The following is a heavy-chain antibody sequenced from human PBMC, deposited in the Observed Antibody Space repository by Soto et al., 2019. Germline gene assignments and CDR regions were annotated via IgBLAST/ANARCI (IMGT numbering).Heavy chain of an antibody. CDR2: IIPIFGTV. Sequence: QVQLLQSGAEVKKPGSSVRVSCEASGGTFRTYAISWVRQAPGQGLEWMGEIIPIFGTVNYAQEIKGTVTITADESTTTVYMDLRSLRSDDTAVYYCAKGAVAGTPTSYYYYSMDVWGQGTTVTVSS. J-gene: IGHJ6*02. D-gene: IGHD6-19*01. CDR1: GGTFRTYA. CDR3: AKGAVAGTPTSYYYYSMDV. V-gene: IGHV1-69*12.